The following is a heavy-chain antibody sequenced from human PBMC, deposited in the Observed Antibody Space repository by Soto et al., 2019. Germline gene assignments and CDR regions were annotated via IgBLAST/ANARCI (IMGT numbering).Heavy chain of an antibody. CDR1: GGSISSGNYY. Sequence: SETLSLTCSVSGGSISSGNYYWSWIRQHPGKGLEWIGYIHYSGSTYYNPSLKSRVTISIDTSKNQFSLKLSSVTAADTAVYYCARDQGYCSGGICYSGRAAYNWFDPWGQGTLVTVSS. CDR3: ARDQGYCSGGICYSGRAAYNWFDP. D-gene: IGHD2-15*01. CDR2: IHYSGST. J-gene: IGHJ5*02. V-gene: IGHV4-30-4*08.